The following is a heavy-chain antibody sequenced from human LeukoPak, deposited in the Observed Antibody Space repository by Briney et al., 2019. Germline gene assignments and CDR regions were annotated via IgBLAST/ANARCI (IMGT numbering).Heavy chain of an antibody. CDR1: GYTFTSYG. Sequence: ASVKVSCKASGYTFTSYGISWVRQASGQGLEWMGWISAYNGNTNYAQKLQGRVTMTTDTSTSTAYMELRSLRSDDTAVYYCARGDGVRFLEWLSYGMDVWGQGTTVTVSS. CDR3: ARGDGVRFLEWLSYGMDV. V-gene: IGHV1-18*01. D-gene: IGHD3-3*01. J-gene: IGHJ6*02. CDR2: ISAYNGNT.